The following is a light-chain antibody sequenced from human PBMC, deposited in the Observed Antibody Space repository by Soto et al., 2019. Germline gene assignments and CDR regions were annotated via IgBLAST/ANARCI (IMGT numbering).Light chain of an antibody. CDR1: QSISTH. V-gene: IGKV1-39*01. CDR3: QQSYSTPTPPT. J-gene: IGKJ2*01. Sequence: DIHITHCPSSLSASVGDRVTITCRASQSISTHVNWYQQKPGKAPRLLIYAASILQSGVPSRFSGSGSGTDFTLTISSLQPEDFATYYCQQSYSTPTPPTFGQGTKVDIK. CDR2: AAS.